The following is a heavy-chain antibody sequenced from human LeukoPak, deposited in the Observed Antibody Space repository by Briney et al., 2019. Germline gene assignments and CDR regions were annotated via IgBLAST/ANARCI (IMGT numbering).Heavy chain of an antibody. CDR3: ARDTRYDFWSGYSNWFDP. Sequence: GGSLRLSCAASGFTFSSYSMNWVRQAPGKGLEWVSSISSSSSYIYYADSVKGRFTISRDNAKNSLYLQMNSLRAEDTAVYYCARDTRYDFWSGYSNWFDPWGQGTLVTVSS. CDR1: GFTFSSYS. J-gene: IGHJ5*02. D-gene: IGHD3-3*01. V-gene: IGHV3-21*01. CDR2: ISSSSSYI.